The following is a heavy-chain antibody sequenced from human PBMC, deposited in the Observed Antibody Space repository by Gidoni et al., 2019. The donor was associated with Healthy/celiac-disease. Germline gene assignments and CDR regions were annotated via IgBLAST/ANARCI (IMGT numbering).Heavy chain of an antibody. Sequence: EVQLVESGGGLVQPGGSLRLSCAASGFTFSSYEMNWVRQAPGKGLEWVSYISSSGSTIYYADSVKGRFTISRDNAKNSLYLQMNSLRAEDTAVYYCARGPKKYYDFWSGYYADYWGQGTLVTVSS. CDR1: GFTFSSYE. D-gene: IGHD3-3*01. V-gene: IGHV3-48*03. J-gene: IGHJ4*02. CDR2: ISSSGSTI. CDR3: ARGPKKYYDFWSGYYADY.